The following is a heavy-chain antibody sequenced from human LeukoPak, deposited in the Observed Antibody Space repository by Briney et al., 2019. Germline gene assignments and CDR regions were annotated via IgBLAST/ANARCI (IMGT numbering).Heavy chain of an antibody. V-gene: IGHV5-51*01. J-gene: IGHJ4*02. CDR2: IYASASLT. Sequence: PGAALQTPSWALCTEFTTYWNAWGRPSPGKGREGMGRIYASASLTRSNPSFDGQVTMTAARSMYTAYLQWVSLQASDTAMDYCARDEAGGSASYFPFDYWGQGTLVTVSS. D-gene: IGHD3-10*01. CDR3: ARDEAGGSASYFPFDY. CDR1: TEFTTYW.